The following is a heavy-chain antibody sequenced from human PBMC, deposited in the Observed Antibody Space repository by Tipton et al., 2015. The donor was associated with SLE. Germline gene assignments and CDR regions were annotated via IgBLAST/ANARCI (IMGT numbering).Heavy chain of an antibody. D-gene: IGHD5-24*01. V-gene: IGHV4-34*01. CDR3: ARTIEAAFDI. J-gene: IGHJ3*02. CDR2: INHSGST. Sequence: TLSLTCAVYGGSFSGYYWGWIRQPPGKGLEWIGEINHSGSTNYNPSLKSRVTISVDTSKNQFSLKLSSVTAADTAVYYCARTIEAAFDIWGQGTLVTVSS. CDR1: GGSFSGYY.